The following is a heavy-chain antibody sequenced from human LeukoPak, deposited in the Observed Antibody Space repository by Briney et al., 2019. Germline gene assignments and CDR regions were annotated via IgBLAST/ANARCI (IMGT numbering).Heavy chain of an antibody. Sequence: AGGSLRLSCVALEFSFETYWMSWVRQAPGKGPEWVANINEDRSEKHYVGSVRGRFTISRDNADNSLHLQMNSLRPEDMAVYYCARGETMDVWGKGTTVTVSS. CDR1: EFSFETYW. CDR2: INEDRSEK. J-gene: IGHJ6*03. D-gene: IGHD5-24*01. CDR3: ARGETMDV. V-gene: IGHV3-7*01.